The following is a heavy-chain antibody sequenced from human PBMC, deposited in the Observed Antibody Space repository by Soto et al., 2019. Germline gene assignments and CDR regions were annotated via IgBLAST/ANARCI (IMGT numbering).Heavy chain of an antibody. CDR1: GGAFTNYA. D-gene: IGHD6-6*01. Sequence: QVQLVQSGAEVKKPGSSVKVSCKASGGAFTNYAITWVRQAPGQGLVWMGGIIPIFGSANYAQRFQGRVTITADESTNTAYMELSSLRSEDTAVYYCARVAVDSSSRLYYYYYYGMDVWGQGTTVTVSS. J-gene: IGHJ6*02. CDR3: ARVAVDSSSRLYYYYYYGMDV. V-gene: IGHV1-69*12. CDR2: IIPIFGSA.